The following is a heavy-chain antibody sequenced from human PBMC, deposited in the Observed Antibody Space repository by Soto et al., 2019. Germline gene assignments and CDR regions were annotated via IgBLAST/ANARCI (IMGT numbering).Heavy chain of an antibody. CDR2: ISNSGSTI. CDR3: ARGREWGIDY. D-gene: IGHD3-16*01. Sequence: GWSLRLSCAASGFTFSSYEMNWVRQAPGRGLEWVSYISNSGSTIWYPDSVRGRFTISRDNAKNSLDLQMNSLRVEDTAVYYCARGREWGIDYWGQGILVTVSS. CDR1: GFTFSSYE. V-gene: IGHV3-48*03. J-gene: IGHJ4*02.